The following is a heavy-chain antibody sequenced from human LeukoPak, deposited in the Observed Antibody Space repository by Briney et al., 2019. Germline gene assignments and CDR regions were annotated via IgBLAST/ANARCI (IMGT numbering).Heavy chain of an antibody. J-gene: IGHJ6*02. Sequence: PGGSLRLSCAASGFTFSNFVMSWVRQAPGKGLEWVSAISGSGGSTYYADSVKGRFTISRDNSKNTLYLQMNSLRAEDTAVYYCAKGDYDSGWRFYYYYGMDVWGQGTTVTVSS. D-gene: IGHD3-3*01. CDR1: GFTFSNFV. V-gene: IGHV3-23*01. CDR3: AKGDYDSGWRFYYYYGMDV. CDR2: ISGSGGST.